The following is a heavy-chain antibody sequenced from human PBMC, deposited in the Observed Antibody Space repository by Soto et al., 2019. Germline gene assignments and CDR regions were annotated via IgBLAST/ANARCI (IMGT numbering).Heavy chain of an antibody. CDR1: GFTFSSYA. D-gene: IGHD4-17*01. CDR2: ISYDGSNK. V-gene: IGHV3-30-3*01. J-gene: IGHJ6*02. CDR3: ARGSTVTTYGMDV. Sequence: QVQLVESGGGVVQPGRSLRLSCAASGFTFSSYAMHWVRQAPGKGLEWVAVISYDGSNKYYAESVKGRFTISRDNSKNTLYLQMNSLRAEDTAVYYCARGSTVTTYGMDVWGQGTTVTVSS.